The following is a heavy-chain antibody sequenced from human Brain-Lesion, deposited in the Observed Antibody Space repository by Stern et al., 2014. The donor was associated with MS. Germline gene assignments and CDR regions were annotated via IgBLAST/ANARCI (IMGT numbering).Heavy chain of an antibody. J-gene: IGHJ5*02. Sequence: VQLVESGPDVKKPGASVRVSCKASGGTFGTYPMTWVRQAPGKGLEWMARIIPIFGSPNYAQKCQGRVTITADRSTTTVYMKLSSLKSDDAAVYYCAKDGPALVTNWFDPWGRGTLVTVSS. CDR1: GGTFGTYP. V-gene: IGHV1-69*06. D-gene: IGHD5-18*01. CDR3: AKDGPALVTNWFDP. CDR2: IIPIFGSP.